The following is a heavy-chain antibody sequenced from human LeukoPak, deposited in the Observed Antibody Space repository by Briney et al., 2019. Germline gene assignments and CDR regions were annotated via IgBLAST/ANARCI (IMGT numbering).Heavy chain of an antibody. CDR3: AKQPAKYNWFDP. D-gene: IGHD6-13*01. V-gene: IGHV4-39*01. CDR2: IYYSGST. J-gene: IGHJ5*02. Sequence: PSETLSLTCTVPGGSISSSSYYWGWIRQLPGKGLEWIGSIYYSGSTYYNPSLKSRVTISVDTSKNQFSLKLSSVTAANTAVYYCAKQPAKYNWFDPWGQGTLVTVSS. CDR1: GGSISSSSYY.